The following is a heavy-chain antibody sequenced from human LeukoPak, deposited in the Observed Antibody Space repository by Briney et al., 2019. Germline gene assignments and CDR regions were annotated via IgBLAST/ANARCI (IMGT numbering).Heavy chain of an antibody. CDR2: IKQDGSEK. J-gene: IGHJ5*02. CDR1: GFTFSSYW. Sequence: GGSLRLSCAASGFTFSSYWMSWVRQAPGKGLEWVANIKQDGSEKYYVDSVKGRFTISRDNAKNSLYLQMNSLRAEDTAVYYCARESYDSSGYDSWLDPWGQGTLVTVSS. D-gene: IGHD3-22*01. CDR3: ARESYDSSGYDSWLDP. V-gene: IGHV3-7*01.